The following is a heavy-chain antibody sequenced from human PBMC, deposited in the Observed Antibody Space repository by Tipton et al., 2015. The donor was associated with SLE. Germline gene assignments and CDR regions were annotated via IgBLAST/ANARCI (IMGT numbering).Heavy chain of an antibody. CDR2: IYYSGST. Sequence: LRLSCTVSGGSISSYYWSWIRQPPGKGLEWTGYIYYSGSTNYSPSLKSRVTISVDTSKNQFSLKLSSVTAADTAVYYCAAQPVAGLWYFDLWGRGTLVTVSS. V-gene: IGHV4-59*01. CDR1: GGSISSYY. CDR3: AAQPVAGLWYFDL. D-gene: IGHD1-14*01. J-gene: IGHJ2*01.